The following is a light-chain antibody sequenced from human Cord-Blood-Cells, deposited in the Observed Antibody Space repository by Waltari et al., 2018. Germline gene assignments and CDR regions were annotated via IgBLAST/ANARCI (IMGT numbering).Light chain of an antibody. CDR2: EGS. CDR1: SSDVGSYNL. J-gene: IGLJ1*01. Sequence: QSALTQPASVSGSPGQSITISCTGTSSDVGSYNLVSWYPQHPGKAPKLMICEGSKRPSGVSNRFSGSKSGNTASLTISGLQAEDEADYYCCSYAGSSSYVFGTGTKVTVL. V-gene: IGLV2-23*01. CDR3: CSYAGSSSYV.